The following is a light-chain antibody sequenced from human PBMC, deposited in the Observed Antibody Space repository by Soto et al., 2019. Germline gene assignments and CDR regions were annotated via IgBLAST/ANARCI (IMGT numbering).Light chain of an antibody. J-gene: IGLJ2*01. CDR1: SSDVGGYNY. V-gene: IGLV2-14*01. CDR3: SSYTGSSTVV. CDR2: DVS. Sequence: QSALTQPAAVSGSPGQSITLFCTGTSSDVGGYNYVSWYQQHPGKAPKLMIYDVSNRPSGVSNRFSGSKSGNTASLTISGLQAEDGADYYCSSYTGSSTVVFGGGTQLTVL.